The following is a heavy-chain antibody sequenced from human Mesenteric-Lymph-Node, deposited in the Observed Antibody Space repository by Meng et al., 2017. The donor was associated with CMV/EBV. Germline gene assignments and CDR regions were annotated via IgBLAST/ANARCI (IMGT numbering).Heavy chain of an antibody. Sequence: SVKVSCKASGGTFSSYASSWVRQAPGQGLEWMGGIIPIFGTANYAQKFQGRVTITTDESTSTAYMELSSLRSEDTAVYYCARDQGIAAAGLGGYFDYWGQGTLVTVSS. CDR2: IIPIFGTA. V-gene: IGHV1-69*05. CDR3: ARDQGIAAAGLGGYFDY. J-gene: IGHJ4*02. D-gene: IGHD6-13*01. CDR1: GGTFSSYA.